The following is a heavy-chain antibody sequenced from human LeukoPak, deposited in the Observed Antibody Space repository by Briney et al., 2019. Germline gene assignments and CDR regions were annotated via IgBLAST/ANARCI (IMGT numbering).Heavy chain of an antibody. CDR1: GGSISSYY. D-gene: IGHD3-22*01. J-gene: IGHJ5*02. Sequence: SETLSLTCTVSGGSISSYYWSWIRQPPGKGLEWIGYIYYSGSTNYNPSLKSRVTISADTSKNQFSLKLSSVTAADTAVYYCARDLDYYDSSGYYSGWFDPWGQGTLVTVSS. CDR2: IYYSGST. CDR3: ARDLDYYDSSGYYSGWFDP. V-gene: IGHV4-59*01.